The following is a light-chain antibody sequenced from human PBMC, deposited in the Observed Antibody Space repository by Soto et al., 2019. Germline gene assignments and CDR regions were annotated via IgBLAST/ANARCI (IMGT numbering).Light chain of an antibody. CDR3: QTWGTGIVV. J-gene: IGLJ2*01. CDR2: LNSDGSH. V-gene: IGLV4-69*01. Sequence: QLVLTQSPSASASLGASVKLTCTLSSGHSNYAIAWHQQQPEKGPRYLMKLNSDGSHNKGDGIPDRLSGSSSGAERYLTISSLQSEDEADYYCQTWGTGIVVFGGGTKVTVL. CDR1: SGHSNYA.